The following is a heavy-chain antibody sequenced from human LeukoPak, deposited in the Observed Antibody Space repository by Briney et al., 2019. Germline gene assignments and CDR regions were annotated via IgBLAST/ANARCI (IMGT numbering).Heavy chain of an antibody. D-gene: IGHD2/OR15-2a*01. CDR1: GYTFTSYD. J-gene: IGHJ6*03. V-gene: IGHV1-8*03. CDR3: ARGCRLRDLRRNIYYYYMDV. Sequence: ASVKVSCKASGYTFTSYDINWVRQATGQGLEWMGWMNPNSGNTGYAQKFQGRVTITRNTSISTAYMELSSLRSEDTAVYYCARGCRLRDLRRNIYYYYMDVWGKGTTVTVSS. CDR2: MNPNSGNT.